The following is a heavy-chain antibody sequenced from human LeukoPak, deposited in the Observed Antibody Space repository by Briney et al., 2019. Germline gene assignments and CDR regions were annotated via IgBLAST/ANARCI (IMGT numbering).Heavy chain of an antibody. D-gene: IGHD3-22*01. CDR1: GGSFSGYY. CDR3: ACSSGYYYFDY. Sequence: SETLSLTCAVYGGSFSGYYWSWIRQPPGKGLEWIGEINHSGSTNYNPSLKSRVTISVDTPKNQFSLKLSSVTAADTAVYYCACSSGYYYFDYWGQGTLVTVSS. V-gene: IGHV4-34*01. J-gene: IGHJ4*02. CDR2: INHSGST.